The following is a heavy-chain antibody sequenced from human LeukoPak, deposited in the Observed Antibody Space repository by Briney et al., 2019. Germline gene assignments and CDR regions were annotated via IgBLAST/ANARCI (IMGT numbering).Heavy chain of an antibody. CDR3: ARDLAITMIRGVIIKGSPFDS. CDR1: GFRFSSYG. CDR2: IAFDGTNI. Sequence: GSLRLSCVVSGFRFSSYGMHWVRQAPGKGLEWVAVIAFDGTNIDYADSVKGRFSVSRDNSKSTLYLQMNSLRAEDTAVYYCARDLAITMIRGVIIKGSPFDSWGQGTLVTVSS. V-gene: IGHV3-33*08. J-gene: IGHJ4*02. D-gene: IGHD3-10*01.